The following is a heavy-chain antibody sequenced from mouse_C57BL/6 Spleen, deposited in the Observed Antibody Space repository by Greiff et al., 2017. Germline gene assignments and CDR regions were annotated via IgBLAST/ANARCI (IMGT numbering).Heavy chain of an antibody. CDR3: THYYGISYWYFDV. CDR2: IDPENGDT. J-gene: IGHJ1*03. Sequence: EVQLVESGAELVRPGASVKLSCTASGFNIKDDYMHWVKQRPEQGLEWIGWIDPENGDTEYASKFQGKATITADTSSNTAYLQLSSLTSEDTAVYYCTHYYGISYWYFDVWGTGTTVTVSS. V-gene: IGHV14-4*01. CDR1: GFNIKDDY. D-gene: IGHD2-1*01.